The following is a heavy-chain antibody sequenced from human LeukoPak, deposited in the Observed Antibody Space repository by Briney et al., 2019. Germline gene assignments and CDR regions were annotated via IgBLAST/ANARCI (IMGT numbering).Heavy chain of an antibody. CDR3: ARVDFGPSRFDY. CDR2: IIPILGIA. D-gene: IGHD3-3*01. V-gene: IGHV1-69*04. Sequence: SVKVSCKASGGTFSSYAISWVRQAPGQGLEWMGRIIPILGIANYAQKFQGRVTITADKSTSTAYMELSSLRSEDTAVYYCARVDFGPSRFDYWGQRTLVTVSS. CDR1: GGTFSSYA. J-gene: IGHJ4*02.